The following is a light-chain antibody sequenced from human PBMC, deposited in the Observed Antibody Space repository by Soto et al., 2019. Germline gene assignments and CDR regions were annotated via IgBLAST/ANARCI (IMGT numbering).Light chain of an antibody. CDR2: AAS. CDR3: QQTYTTPHT. CDR1: QSISTS. Sequence: DIQMTQSPSSLSASVGDRVTITCRASQSISTSLNWYQQKPGKAPNLLIYAASSLQSGVPSRFSGSGSGTDFTLTFSSLQPEDFATYYCQQTYTTPHTFGQGTKLEIK. J-gene: IGKJ2*01. V-gene: IGKV1-39*01.